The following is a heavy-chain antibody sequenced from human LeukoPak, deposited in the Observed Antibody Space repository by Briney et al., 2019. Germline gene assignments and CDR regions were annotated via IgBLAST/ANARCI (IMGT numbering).Heavy chain of an antibody. Sequence: SETLSLTCAVYAESFSGYYWSWIRQPPGNGLEWIGDINHSGSTNYNPSLKSRVTISVDTSKNLFSLRLRSVTAADTAVYFCARGRVSSSTLYSTYYYYFYMDVWGKGTTVTVSS. D-gene: IGHD2-8*01. CDR2: INHSGST. V-gene: IGHV4-34*01. CDR3: ARGRVSSSTLYSTYYYYFYMDV. J-gene: IGHJ6*03. CDR1: AESFSGYY.